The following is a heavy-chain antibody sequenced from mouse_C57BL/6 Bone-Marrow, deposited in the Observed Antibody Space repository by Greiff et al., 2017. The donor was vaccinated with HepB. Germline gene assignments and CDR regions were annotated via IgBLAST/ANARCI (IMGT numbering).Heavy chain of an antibody. CDR3: ATRDLGYYGSRGDFDV. V-gene: IGHV1-20*01. D-gene: IGHD1-1*01. CDR1: GYSFTGYF. CDR2: INPYNGDT. Sequence: VQLQQSGPELVKPGDSVKISCKASGYSFTGYFMNWVMQSHGKSLEWIGRINPYNGDTFYNQKFKGKATLTVDKSSSTAHMELRSLTSEDSAVYYCATRDLGYYGSRGDFDVWGTGTTVTVSS. J-gene: IGHJ1*03.